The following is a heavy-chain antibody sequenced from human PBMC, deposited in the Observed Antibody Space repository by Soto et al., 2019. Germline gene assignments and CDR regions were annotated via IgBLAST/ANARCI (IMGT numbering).Heavy chain of an antibody. J-gene: IGHJ6*02. V-gene: IGHV4-59*01. CDR2: IYYSGIT. CDR1: GGSISSYY. CDR3: ARYKSNYYSGMDV. D-gene: IGHD1-20*01. Sequence: PSETLSLTCTVSGGSISSYYWSWIRQPPGKGLEWIGYIYYSGITNYNPSLKSRVTISVDTSKNQFSLKLSSVTAADTAVYYCARYKSNYYSGMDVWGQGTTVTAP.